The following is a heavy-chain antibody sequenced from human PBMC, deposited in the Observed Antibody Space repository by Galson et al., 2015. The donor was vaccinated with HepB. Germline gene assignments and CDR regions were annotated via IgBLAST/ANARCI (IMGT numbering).Heavy chain of an antibody. V-gene: IGHV5-51*03. J-gene: IGHJ4*02. D-gene: IGHD3-22*01. CDR3: ARPPDYYDSSGYDYYFDY. CDR1: GYSFTSYW. CDR2: IYPGDSDT. Sequence: QSGAEVKKPGESLKISCKGSGYSFTSYWIGWVRQMPGKGLEWMGIIYPGDSDTRYSPSFQGQVTISADKSISTAYLRWSSLKASDTAMYYCARPPDYYDSSGYDYYFDYWGQGTLVTVSS.